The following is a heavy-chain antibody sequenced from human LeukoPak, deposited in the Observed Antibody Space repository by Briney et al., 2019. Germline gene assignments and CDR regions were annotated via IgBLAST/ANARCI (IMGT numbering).Heavy chain of an antibody. D-gene: IGHD6-19*01. Sequence: GGSLRLSCAASGFTFSRYWMSWVRQAPGKGLEWVANINQDGSEKSYVESVRGRFTISRDNANNSLSLQMNSLRAEDTAVYYCPRDLPQSSEWPYYFDYWGQGALVTVSS. CDR3: PRDLPQSSEWPYYFDY. J-gene: IGHJ4*02. CDR2: INQDGSEK. CDR1: GFTFSRYW. V-gene: IGHV3-7*01.